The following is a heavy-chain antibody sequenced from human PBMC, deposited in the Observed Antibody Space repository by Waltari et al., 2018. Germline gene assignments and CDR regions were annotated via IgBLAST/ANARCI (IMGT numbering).Heavy chain of an antibody. CDR2: SSYDRTTK. J-gene: IGHJ1*01. Sequence: QVQLVESGGGVVQPGGSLRLSCAATGFGFSTYVRHWLRQAPGTGVELVAVSSYDRTTKYFADSAQGRFAISRDDSKITVSLQMGNLRPDDTAVYYCAKSALAVAGSHFQYWGQGTRVTVSS. D-gene: IGHD6-19*01. CDR1: GFGFSTYV. V-gene: IGHV3-30*18. CDR3: AKSALAVAGSHFQY.